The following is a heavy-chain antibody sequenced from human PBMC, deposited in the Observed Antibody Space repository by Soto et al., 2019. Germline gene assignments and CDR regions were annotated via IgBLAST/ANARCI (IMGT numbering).Heavy chain of an antibody. D-gene: IGHD3-22*01. V-gene: IGHV4-31*03. CDR3: ARVPSKDYYDSRVEWFDP. J-gene: IGHJ5*02. Sequence: SETLSLSCSVSGGSISSGGYYWSWIRQHPGKGLEWIGYIYYSGSTYYNPSLKSRVTISVDTSKNQFSLKLSSVTAADTAVYYCARVPSKDYYDSRVEWFDPWGQGTLVTVSS. CDR2: IYYSGST. CDR1: GGSISSGGYY.